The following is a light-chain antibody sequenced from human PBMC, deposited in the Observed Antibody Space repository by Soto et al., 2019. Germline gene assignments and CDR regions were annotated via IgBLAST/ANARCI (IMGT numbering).Light chain of an antibody. Sequence: DIQMTQSPSSLSASVGDRVTITCRASQSISSYLNWYQQKPGKAPKLLIYAASSLQSGVPSRFSRSGSGTDFTLTISSLQPEDFATYYCQQSYSTPWTFGQGTTVEIK. J-gene: IGKJ1*01. V-gene: IGKV1-39*01. CDR2: AAS. CDR3: QQSYSTPWT. CDR1: QSISSY.